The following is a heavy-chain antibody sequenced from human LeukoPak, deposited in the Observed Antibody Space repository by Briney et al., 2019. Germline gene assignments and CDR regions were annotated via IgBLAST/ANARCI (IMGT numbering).Heavy chain of an antibody. Sequence: KPSETPPPTRNVSGGSLSSFYWSWIRQPPRGGLEWIGYIYYSGSTNYNPSLKSRVTISVNTSKNQFSLRLTSVTAADTAVYYCARGRSAFPGNFDFWGQGTLVTVSS. CDR3: ARGRSAFPGNFDF. V-gene: IGHV4-59*01. D-gene: IGHD3-10*01. CDR2: IYYSGST. CDR1: GGSLSSFY. J-gene: IGHJ4*02.